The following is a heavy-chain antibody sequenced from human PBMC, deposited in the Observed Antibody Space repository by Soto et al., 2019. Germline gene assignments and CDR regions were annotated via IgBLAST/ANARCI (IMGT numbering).Heavy chain of an antibody. CDR3: ARGPTVGDI. Sequence: QVQLVQSGGEVKKPGASVKVSCKASGYTFNRYGISWVRQAPGQGHEWMGWIRVKNGNTNYAQNFQGRFTMTTDTSTSTAYMELRSLRSDDTAVYYCARGPTVGDIWGQGTMVTVSS. J-gene: IGHJ3*02. D-gene: IGHD2-21*02. CDR1: GYTFNRYG. V-gene: IGHV1-18*01. CDR2: IRVKNGNT.